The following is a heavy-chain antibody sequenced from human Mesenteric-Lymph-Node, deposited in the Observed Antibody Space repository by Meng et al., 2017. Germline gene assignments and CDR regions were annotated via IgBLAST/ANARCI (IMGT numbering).Heavy chain of an antibody. V-gene: IGHV4-4*02. J-gene: IGHJ4*02. CDR2: IYHSGST. CDR3: ARVTEKQWLVPYYFDY. Sequence: QVQLQGSGPGLVKLSGTLSLTGAVSGGSISSSNWWSWVRQPPGKGLEWIGEIYHSGSTNYNPSLKSRVTISVDKSKNQFSLKLSSVTAADTAVYYCARVTEKQWLVPYYFDYWGQGTLVTVSS. D-gene: IGHD6-19*01. CDR1: GGSISSSNW.